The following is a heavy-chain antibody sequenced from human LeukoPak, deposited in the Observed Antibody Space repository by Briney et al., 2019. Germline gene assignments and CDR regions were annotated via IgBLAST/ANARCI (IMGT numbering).Heavy chain of an antibody. CDR3: AKLGYDYSPFDC. CDR1: GFTFGIYA. V-gene: IGHV3-23*01. CDR2: ISGSGVAT. D-gene: IGHD5-12*01. J-gene: IGHJ4*02. Sequence: GGSLRLSCAASGFTFGIYAMTWVRQAPGKGLEWVSSISGSGVATKYADSVKGRFTMSRDNSKNTLSLQMNSLRAEDTAIYYCAKLGYDYSPFDCWGQGPLVTVSS.